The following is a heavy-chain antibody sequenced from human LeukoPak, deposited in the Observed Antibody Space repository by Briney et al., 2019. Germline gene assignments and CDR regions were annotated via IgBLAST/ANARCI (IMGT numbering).Heavy chain of an antibody. V-gene: IGHV3-23*01. CDR1: GFTFSSYA. Sequence: GGSLRLSCAASGFTFSSYAMSWVRQAPGKGLEWVSAISGSGGSTYYADSVKGRFTISRDNSKNTLYLQMNSLRAEDTAVYYCAKDRALGIGSYYYFDYWGQGTLVTVSS. D-gene: IGHD1-26*01. CDR3: AKDRALGIGSYYYFDY. CDR2: ISGSGGST. J-gene: IGHJ4*02.